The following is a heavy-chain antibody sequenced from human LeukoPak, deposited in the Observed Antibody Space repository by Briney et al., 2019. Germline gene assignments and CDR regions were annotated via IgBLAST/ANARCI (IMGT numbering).Heavy chain of an antibody. Sequence: GGSLRLSCAASGFTLSDYHMNWVRQAPGKGLEWVSYISSSGSTIYYADSVKGRFTISRDNAKNSLYLQMNSLRAEDTAVYYCARAYSSSWYQWFDPWGQGTLVTVSS. CDR1: GFTLSDYH. D-gene: IGHD6-13*01. J-gene: IGHJ5*02. V-gene: IGHV3-48*03. CDR2: ISSSGSTI. CDR3: ARAYSSSWYQWFDP.